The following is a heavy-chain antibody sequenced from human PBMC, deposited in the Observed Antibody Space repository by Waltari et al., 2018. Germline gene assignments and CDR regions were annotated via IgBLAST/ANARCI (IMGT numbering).Heavy chain of an antibody. D-gene: IGHD3-10*01. CDR2: IYHSGIT. J-gene: IGHJ3*02. Sequence: QVQLQESGPGLVKPSETLSLTCAVSGYSISSGYYWGWIRQPPGKGLEGIGSIYHSGITYYNPSLKSRVTISVDTSKNQFSLKLSAVTAADTAVYYCDGSGTQGNAFDIWGQGTMVTVSS. CDR3: DGSGTQGNAFDI. CDR1: GYSISSGYY. V-gene: IGHV4-38-2*01.